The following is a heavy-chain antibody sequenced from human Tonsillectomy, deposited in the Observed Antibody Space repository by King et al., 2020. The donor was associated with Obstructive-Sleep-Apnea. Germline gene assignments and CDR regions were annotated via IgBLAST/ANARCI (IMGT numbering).Heavy chain of an antibody. V-gene: IGHV3-23*04. CDR2: ISGSDGTT. Sequence: VQLVESGGGLVQPGGSLRLSCAASGFTFTSFAMNWVRQAPGKGLECVSTISGSDGTTDYADSGKGRFTISRDNSKNTLYLQMNSLRAEDTAVYYCAGGTSGWAFFDYWGQGTLVTVSS. CDR3: AGGTSGWAFFDY. CDR1: GFTFTSFA. J-gene: IGHJ4*02. D-gene: IGHD6-19*01.